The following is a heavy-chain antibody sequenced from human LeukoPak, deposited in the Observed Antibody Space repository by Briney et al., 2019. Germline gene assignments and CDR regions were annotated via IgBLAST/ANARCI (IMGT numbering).Heavy chain of an antibody. CDR1: GFTFSSYS. CDR2: ISSSSSYI. Sequence: GGPLRLSCAASGFTFSSYSMNWVRQAPGKGLEWVSSISSSSSYIYYADSVKGRFTISRDNAKNSLYLQMNSLRAEDTAVYYCARSPKSDYYDSSGYSDAFDIWGQGTMVTVSS. V-gene: IGHV3-21*01. D-gene: IGHD3-22*01. J-gene: IGHJ3*02. CDR3: ARSPKSDYYDSSGYSDAFDI.